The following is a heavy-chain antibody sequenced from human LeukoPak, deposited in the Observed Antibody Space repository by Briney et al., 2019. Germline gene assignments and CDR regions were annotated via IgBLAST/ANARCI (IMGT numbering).Heavy chain of an antibody. V-gene: IGHV3-23*01. CDR1: GFTFSSYS. J-gene: IGHJ5*02. Sequence: PGGSLRLSCAASGFTFSSYSMNWVRQAPGKGLEWVSAISGSGGSTYYADSVKGRFTISRDNSKNTLYLQMNSLRAEDTAVYYCAKDYGDYGVFGWFDPWGQGTLVTVSS. CDR2: ISGSGGST. D-gene: IGHD4-17*01. CDR3: AKDYGDYGVFGWFDP.